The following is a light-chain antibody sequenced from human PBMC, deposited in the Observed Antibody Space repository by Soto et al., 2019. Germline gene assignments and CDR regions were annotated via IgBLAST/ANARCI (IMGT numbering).Light chain of an antibody. J-gene: IGKJ1*01. Sequence: VFKQSAGTLSLSPGERATLSCRASQSVGSSYLAWYQQKPGQAPRLLIYGASSRATGIPDRFSGSGSGTDFTLTISRLDPEDFAVYYCQQYGSSPMTFGQGTKVDIK. CDR2: GAS. CDR3: QQYGSSPMT. V-gene: IGKV3-20*01. CDR1: QSVGSSY.